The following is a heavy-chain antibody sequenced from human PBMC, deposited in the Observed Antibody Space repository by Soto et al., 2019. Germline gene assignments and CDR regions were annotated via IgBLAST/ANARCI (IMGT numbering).Heavy chain of an antibody. CDR3: ARVVGDSSSWYYFDY. Sequence: QVQLVESGGGVVQPGRSLRLSCAASGFTFSSYAMHWVRQAPGKGLEWVAVISYDGSNKYYADSVKGRFTISRDNSKNTLYPQMNSLRAEDTAVYYCARVVGDSSSWYYFDYWGQGTLVTVSS. V-gene: IGHV3-30-3*01. J-gene: IGHJ4*02. CDR2: ISYDGSNK. CDR1: GFTFSSYA. D-gene: IGHD6-13*01.